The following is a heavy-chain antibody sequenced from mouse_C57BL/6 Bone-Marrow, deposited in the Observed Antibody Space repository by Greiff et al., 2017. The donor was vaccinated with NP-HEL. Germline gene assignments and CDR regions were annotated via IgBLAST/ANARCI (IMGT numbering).Heavy chain of an antibody. Sequence: EVKLQESGGCLVQPGGSMKLSCVASGFTFSNYWMNWVRQSPEKGLEWVAQIRLKSDNYATHYAESVKGRFTISRDDSKSSVYLQMNNLRAEDTGIYYCTLYDYDDYWGQGTTLTVSS. CDR1: GFTFSNYW. V-gene: IGHV6-3*01. CDR3: TLYDYDDY. CDR2: IRLKSDNYAT. J-gene: IGHJ2*01. D-gene: IGHD2-4*01.